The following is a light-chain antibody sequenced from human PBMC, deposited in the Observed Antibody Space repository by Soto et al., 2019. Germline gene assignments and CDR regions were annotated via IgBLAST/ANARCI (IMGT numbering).Light chain of an antibody. V-gene: IGLV1-40*01. CDR3: QSYDSSLSGSV. CDR2: GNI. J-gene: IGLJ2*01. CDR1: SSNIGAGYD. Sequence: QLVLTQPPSVSGSPGQRVTISCTGSSSNIGAGYDVHWYQQLPGTAPELLIYGNINRPSGVPDRFSGSKSGTSASLAITGLQAEDEADYYCQSYDSSLSGSVFGGGTKLTVL.